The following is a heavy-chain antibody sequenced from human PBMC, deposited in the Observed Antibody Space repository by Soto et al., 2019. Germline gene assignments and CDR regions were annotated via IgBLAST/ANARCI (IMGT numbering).Heavy chain of an antibody. CDR2: IYYSGST. D-gene: IGHD1-26*01. CDR3: ARASELGRRIYYFDY. J-gene: IGHJ4*02. V-gene: IGHV4-31*03. CDR1: GASIRSGGHS. Sequence: QVQLQESGPGLVKPSQTLSLTCTVSGASIRSGGHSWNWIRQQPGKGLEWIGYIYYSGSTYYNPSLESRATISVALSKNQFSLNLSSVTAADTAVYYCARASELGRRIYYFDYWGQGTLVTVSS.